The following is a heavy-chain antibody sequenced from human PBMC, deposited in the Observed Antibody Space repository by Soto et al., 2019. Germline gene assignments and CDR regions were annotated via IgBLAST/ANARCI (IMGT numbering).Heavy chain of an antibody. D-gene: IGHD3-22*01. Sequence: GGSLRLSCAASGFTFSSYSMNWVRQAPGKGLEWVSYISSSSSTIYYADSVEGRFTISRDNAKNSLYLQMNSLRDEDTAVYYCARDRYYYDSSGYYYKEDWYFDLWGRGTLVTVSS. CDR3: ARDRYYYDSSGYYYKEDWYFDL. CDR2: ISSSSSTI. J-gene: IGHJ2*01. CDR1: GFTFSSYS. V-gene: IGHV3-48*02.